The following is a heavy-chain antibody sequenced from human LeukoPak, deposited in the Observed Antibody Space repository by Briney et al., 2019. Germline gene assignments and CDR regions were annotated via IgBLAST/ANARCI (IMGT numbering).Heavy chain of an antibody. V-gene: IGHV3-73*01. CDR3: ARDYDFWGNNWFDP. CDR2: IRSKANSYAT. Sequence: GGSLRLSCAASGFTFSGSAMHWVRQASGKGLEWVGRIRSKANSYATAYAASVKGRFTIPRDNSKNTLYLQMNSLRAEDTAVYYCARDYDFWGNNWFDPWGQGTLVTVSS. CDR1: GFTFSGSA. J-gene: IGHJ5*02. D-gene: IGHD3/OR15-3a*01.